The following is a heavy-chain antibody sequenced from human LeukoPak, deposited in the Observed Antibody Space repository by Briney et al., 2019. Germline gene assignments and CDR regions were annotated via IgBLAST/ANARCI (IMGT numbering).Heavy chain of an antibody. D-gene: IGHD2-8*01. J-gene: IGHJ5*02. CDR3: AIYHCTNIVCGFDP. Sequence: SETLSLTCTVSVGSISSSSYYWGWIRQPPAKGLEWIGSIYYSRSTYYSPSLKSRVAISVDTTKNQFSLKLSSVTAADTAVYYCAIYHCTNIVCGFDPWGQGTLVTVSS. CDR2: IYYSRST. V-gene: IGHV4-39*07. CDR1: VGSISSSSYY.